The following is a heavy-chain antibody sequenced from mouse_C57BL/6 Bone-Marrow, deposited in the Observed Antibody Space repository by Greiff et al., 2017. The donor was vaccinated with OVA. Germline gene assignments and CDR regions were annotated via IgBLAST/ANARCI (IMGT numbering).Heavy chain of an antibody. CDR2: IWTGGGT. CDR3: ARGAPLTTVVNYAMGY. CDR1: GFSLTSYA. V-gene: IGHV2-9-1*01. Sequence: QVQLQQSGPGLVAPSQSLSITCTVSGFSLTSYAISWVRQPPGKGLEWLGVIWTGGGTNYNSALKSRLSISKDNSKSQAFLKMNSLQTDDTARYYCARGAPLTTVVNYAMGYWGQGTSVTVSS. J-gene: IGHJ4*01. D-gene: IGHD1-1*01.